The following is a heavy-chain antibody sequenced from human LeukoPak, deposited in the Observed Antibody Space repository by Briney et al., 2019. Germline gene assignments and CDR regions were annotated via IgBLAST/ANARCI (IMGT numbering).Heavy chain of an antibody. Sequence: GGSLRLSCAASGFTFSRYAMSWVRQAPGKGLEWVSAISGSGGSTYYADSVKGRFTISRDNSKNTLYLQMNSLRAEDTAVYYCANTFIAAASRDFDYWGQGTLVTVSS. J-gene: IGHJ4*02. D-gene: IGHD6-13*01. V-gene: IGHV3-23*01. CDR2: ISGSGGST. CDR1: GFTFSRYA. CDR3: ANTFIAAASRDFDY.